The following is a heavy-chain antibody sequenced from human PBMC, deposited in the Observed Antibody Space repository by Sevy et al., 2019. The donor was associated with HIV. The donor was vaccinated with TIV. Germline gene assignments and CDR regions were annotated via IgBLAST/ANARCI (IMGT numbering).Heavy chain of an antibody. V-gene: IGHV3-49*03. Sequence: GGSLRLSCTASVFTFGDYAMSWFRQAPGKGLEWVGFIRSKAYGGTTEYAASVKGRFTISRDDSKSIAYLQMNSLKTEDTAVYYCTRDRLSMVRGVQIYFDYWGQGTLVTVSS. D-gene: IGHD3-10*01. CDR2: IRSKAYGGTT. J-gene: IGHJ4*02. CDR3: TRDRLSMVRGVQIYFDY. CDR1: VFTFGDYA.